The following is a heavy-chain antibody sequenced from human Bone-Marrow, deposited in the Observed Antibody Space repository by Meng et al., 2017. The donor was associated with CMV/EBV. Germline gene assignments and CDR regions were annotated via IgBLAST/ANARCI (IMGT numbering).Heavy chain of an antibody. V-gene: IGHV3-30*04. CDR1: GFTFNSYS. J-gene: IGHJ4*02. CDR2: MSYDRNDK. Sequence: GGSLRLSCGASGFTFNSYSVHWVRQAPGKGLEWVALMSYDRNDKFYADSVRGRFTISRDNFNNILYLQMNSLGDEDTAIYYCARERQHLTPGGIFSFYFDSWGQGTLVTVSS. D-gene: IGHD3-3*02. CDR3: ARERQHLTPGGIFSFYFDS.